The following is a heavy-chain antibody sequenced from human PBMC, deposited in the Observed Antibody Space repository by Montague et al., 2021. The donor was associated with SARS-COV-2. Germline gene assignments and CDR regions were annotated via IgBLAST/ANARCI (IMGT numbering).Heavy chain of an antibody. Sequence: PALVTPTQTLTLTCTFSGFSLSTSGMCVSWIRQPPGKALEWLARIDWDDDKYYSTSLKTRLTISKDTSKNQVVLTMTNMDPVDTATYYCARTTMITFGGVLVPFDYWGQGTLVTVSS. J-gene: IGHJ4*02. D-gene: IGHD3-16*02. CDR2: IDWDDDK. CDR1: GFSLSTSGMC. V-gene: IGHV2-70*11. CDR3: ARTTMITFGGVLVPFDY.